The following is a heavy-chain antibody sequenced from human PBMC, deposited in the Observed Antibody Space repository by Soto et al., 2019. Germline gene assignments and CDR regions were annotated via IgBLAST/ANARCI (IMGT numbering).Heavy chain of an antibody. Sequence: SETLSLTCAVYGGSFSGYYWSWIRQPPGKGLEWIGEINHSGSTNYNPSLKSRVTISVDTSKNQFSLKLSSVTAADTAVYYCARRAAHKRALDYWGQGTLVTVSS. J-gene: IGHJ4*02. V-gene: IGHV4-34*01. CDR1: GGSFSGYY. CDR3: ARRAAHKRALDY. CDR2: INHSGST. D-gene: IGHD2-15*01.